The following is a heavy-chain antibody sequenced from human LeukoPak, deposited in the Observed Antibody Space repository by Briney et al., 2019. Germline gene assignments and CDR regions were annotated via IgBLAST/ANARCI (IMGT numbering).Heavy chain of an antibody. V-gene: IGHV1-18*01. CDR3: ARDTSESAPGDWSPLGPGWADY. J-gene: IGHJ4*02. CDR1: GYTFTSYG. CDR2: ISAYNGNT. D-gene: IGHD3/OR15-3a*01. Sequence: ASVKVSCKASGYTFTSYGISWVRQAPGQGLEWMGWISAYNGNTNYAQKLQGRDTMTTDTSTSTAYMELRSLRSDDTAVYYCARDTSESAPGDWSPLGPGWADYWGQGTLVTVSS.